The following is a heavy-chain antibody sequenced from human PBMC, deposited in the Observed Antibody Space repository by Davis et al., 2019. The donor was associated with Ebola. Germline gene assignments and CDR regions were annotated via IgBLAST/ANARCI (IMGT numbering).Heavy chain of an antibody. CDR3: ARVEEGGSKDY. CDR1: GYTFTSYD. V-gene: IGHV1-8*03. J-gene: IGHJ4*02. Sequence: ASVKVSCKASGYTFTSYDINWVRQATGQGLEWMGWMNPNSGNTGYAQKFQGRVTITADKSTSTAYMELSSLRSEDTAVYYCARVEEGGSKDYWGQGTLVTVSS. D-gene: IGHD3-3*01. CDR2: MNPNSGNT.